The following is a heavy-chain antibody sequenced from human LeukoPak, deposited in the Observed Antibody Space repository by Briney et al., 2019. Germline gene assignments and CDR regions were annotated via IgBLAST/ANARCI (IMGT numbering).Heavy chain of an antibody. CDR3: AREDYGGDGGY. V-gene: IGHV3-74*01. Sequence: GGSRRLSCAASGFTFSSYWMHWVRQAPGKGLVWVSRINSDGSSTSYADSVKGRFTISRDNAKNTLYLQMNSLRAEDTAVYYCAREDYGGDGGYWGQGTLVTVSS. CDR2: INSDGSST. CDR1: GFTFSSYW. J-gene: IGHJ4*02. D-gene: IGHD4-23*01.